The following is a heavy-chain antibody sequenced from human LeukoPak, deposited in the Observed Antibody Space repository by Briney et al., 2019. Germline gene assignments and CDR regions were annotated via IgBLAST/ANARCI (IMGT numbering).Heavy chain of an antibody. J-gene: IGHJ4*02. D-gene: IGHD2-2*01. CDR2: INPHSGDK. V-gene: IGHV1-2*02. Sequence: AXVKVSCKASGYIFTGYYIHWVRQAPGQGLEWMGWINPHSGDKKYAQKFQVRVTMTRDTSISTVYMELSRLRSDDTAVYFCVRGRYCSSTTCFRNYFDYWGQGTLVSVSS. CDR3: VRGRYCSSTTCFRNYFDY. CDR1: GYIFTGYY.